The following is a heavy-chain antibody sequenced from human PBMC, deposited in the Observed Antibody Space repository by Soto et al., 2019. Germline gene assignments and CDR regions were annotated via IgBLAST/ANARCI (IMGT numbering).Heavy chain of an antibody. Sequence: SLRLSCAASGFTFSNAWMNWVRQAPGRGLEWVGRIKSKTDGGTTDYAAPVKGRFTISRDDSKNTLYLQMNSLKTEDTAVYYCTTGFVLSAGGGGAFDICGQDTVVTVSS. CDR1: GFTFSNAW. CDR2: IKSKTDGGTT. V-gene: IGHV3-15*07. D-gene: IGHD3-10*01. CDR3: TTGFVLSAGGGGAFDI. J-gene: IGHJ3*02.